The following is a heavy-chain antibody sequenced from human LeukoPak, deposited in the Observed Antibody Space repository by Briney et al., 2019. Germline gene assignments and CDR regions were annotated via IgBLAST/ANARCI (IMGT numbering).Heavy chain of an antibody. J-gene: IGHJ6*03. CDR3: ARDSSSESGYSKYYYYYYMDV. D-gene: IGHD6-13*01. CDR1: GFTFSSYS. CDR2: ISSSSSDI. Sequence: PGGSLRLSCAASGFTFSSYSMNWVRQAPGKGLEWVSSISSSSSDIYYADSVKGRFTISRDNAKNSLYLQMNSLRAEDTAVYYCARDSSSESGYSKYYYYYYMDVWGKGTTVTVSS. V-gene: IGHV3-21*01.